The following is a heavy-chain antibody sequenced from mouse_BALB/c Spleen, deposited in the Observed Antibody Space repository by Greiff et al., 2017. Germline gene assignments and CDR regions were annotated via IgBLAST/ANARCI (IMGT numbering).Heavy chain of an antibody. Sequence: DVHLVESGGGLVQPKGSLKLSCAASGFTFNTYAMNWVRQAPGKGLEWVARIRSKSNNYATYYADSVKDRFTISRDDSQSMLYLQMNNLKTEDTAMYYCVRHGYDYDAGNPMDYWGQGTSVTVSS. V-gene: IGHV10-1*02. CDR1: GFTFNTYA. CDR2: IRSKSNNYAT. D-gene: IGHD2-4*01. CDR3: VRHGYDYDAGNPMDY. J-gene: IGHJ4*01.